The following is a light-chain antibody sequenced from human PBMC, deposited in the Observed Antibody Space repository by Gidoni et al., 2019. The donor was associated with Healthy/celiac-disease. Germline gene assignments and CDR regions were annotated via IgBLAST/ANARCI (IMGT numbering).Light chain of an antibody. CDR2: GAS. J-gene: IGKJ4*01. CDR3: QQYNNWPLT. CDR1: QSVSSN. Sequence: EIVMTQSPATLSVSPGERATLSCRASQSVSSNLAWYQQKPGQAPRLLIYGASTRATGIPARFSGSGSGTDFTLTISSLQSEDLAVYFCQQYNNWPLTFGGXTKVEIK. V-gene: IGKV3-15*01.